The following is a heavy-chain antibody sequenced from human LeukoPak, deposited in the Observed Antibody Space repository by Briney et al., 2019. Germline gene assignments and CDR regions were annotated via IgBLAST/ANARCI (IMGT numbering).Heavy chain of an antibody. CDR2: INPGDSDT. J-gene: IGHJ4*02. Sequence: GESLKISCKGSGYSFTSYWIGWVRQMPGKGLEWMGIINPGDSDTRYSPSFQGQVTISADKSISTAYLQWSSLKASDTAMYYCAGVSAPYYYDSSGYYWVGDYWGQGTLVTVSS. V-gene: IGHV5-51*01. D-gene: IGHD3-22*01. CDR3: AGVSAPYYYDSSGYYWVGDY. CDR1: GYSFTSYW.